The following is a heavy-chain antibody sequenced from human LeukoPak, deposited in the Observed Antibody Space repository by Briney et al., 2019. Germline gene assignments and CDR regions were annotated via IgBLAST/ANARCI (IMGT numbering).Heavy chain of an antibody. CDR1: GGTFSSYA. D-gene: IGHD2-2*01. CDR3: ARVAYCSSTSCIRAWFDP. Sequence: SVKVSCKASGGTFSSYAISWVRQAPGQGLEWMGGIIPIFGTANYAQKFQGRVTITTDESTSTAYMELSRLRSEDTAVYYCARVAYCSSTSCIRAWFDPWGQGTLVTVSS. J-gene: IGHJ5*02. CDR2: IIPIFGTA. V-gene: IGHV1-69*05.